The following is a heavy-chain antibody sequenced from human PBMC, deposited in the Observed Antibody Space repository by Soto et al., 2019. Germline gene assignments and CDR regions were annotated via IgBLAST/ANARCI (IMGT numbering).Heavy chain of an antibody. D-gene: IGHD6-19*01. V-gene: IGHV3-23*01. CDR3: AKDLEAEAGPNDAFDI. J-gene: IGHJ3*02. Sequence: EVQLLESGGGLVQPGGSLRLSCAASGFTFSSYAMSWVRQAPGKGLEWVSAISGSGGSTYYADSVKGRFTISRDNSHNTLYLQINSLRAEDTAVYYCAKDLEAEAGPNDAFDIWGQGRMVTVAS. CDR2: ISGSGGST. CDR1: GFTFSSYA.